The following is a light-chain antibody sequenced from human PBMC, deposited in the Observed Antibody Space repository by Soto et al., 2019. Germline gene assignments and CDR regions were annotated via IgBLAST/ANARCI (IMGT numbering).Light chain of an antibody. CDR3: SSYAVTNIFV. CDR2: EVS. J-gene: IGLJ1*01. Sequence: QSALTQPPSASGSPGQSVTISCTGSSSDVGGYNYVSWYQQHPGKAPKVIIYEVSKRPSGVPDRFSGSKSGSTASLTVSGLQPEDDADYYCSSYAVTNIFVFGTGTKLTVL. V-gene: IGLV2-8*01. CDR1: SSDVGGYNY.